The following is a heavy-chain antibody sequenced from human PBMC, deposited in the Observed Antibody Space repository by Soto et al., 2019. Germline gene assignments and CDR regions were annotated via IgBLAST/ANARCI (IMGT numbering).Heavy chain of an antibody. D-gene: IGHD3-10*01. V-gene: IGHV3-74*01. CDR3: ARGGLSNSGTYSKDS. Sequence: GSLRLSCAASGFTFSSYWMHWVRQGPGKGLVWVSRIKTDGSSTNYADSVKGRFTISRDNAKNTLYLQMNSLRAEDTAVYYCARGGLSNSGTYSKDSWGQGTLVTVSS. J-gene: IGHJ4*02. CDR2: IKTDGSST. CDR1: GFTFSSYW.